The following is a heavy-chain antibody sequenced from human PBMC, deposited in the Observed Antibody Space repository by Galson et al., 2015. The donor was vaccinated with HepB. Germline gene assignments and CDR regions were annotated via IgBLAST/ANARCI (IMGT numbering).Heavy chain of an antibody. Sequence: SLRLSCAASGFTFDDFTMHWVRQPPGKGPEWVSVINWDGKRKFYADSVRGRFTISRDNSKNSLFLQMNGLRSEDTALYYCVKAREYSAYDQYFDSWGQGTLVTVSS. CDR3: VKAREYSAYDQYFDS. CDR1: GFTFDDFT. J-gene: IGHJ4*02. D-gene: IGHD5-12*01. V-gene: IGHV3-43*01. CDR2: INWDGKRK.